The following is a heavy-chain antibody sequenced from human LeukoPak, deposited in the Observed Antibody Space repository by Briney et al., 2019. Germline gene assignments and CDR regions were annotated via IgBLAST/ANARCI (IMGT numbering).Heavy chain of an antibody. CDR3: ARGGLGGYFDWSDTDT. CDR1: GGSVSSGDYY. V-gene: IGHV4-30-4*08. Sequence: SQTLSLTCTVSGGSVSSGDYYWSWIRQPPGKGLEWIGYIYYSGGTYYNPSLKSRVTISVDTSKNQFSLKLSSVTAADTAVYYCARGGLGGYFDWSDTDTWGQGTLVTVSS. CDR2: IYYSGGT. D-gene: IGHD3-9*01. J-gene: IGHJ5*02.